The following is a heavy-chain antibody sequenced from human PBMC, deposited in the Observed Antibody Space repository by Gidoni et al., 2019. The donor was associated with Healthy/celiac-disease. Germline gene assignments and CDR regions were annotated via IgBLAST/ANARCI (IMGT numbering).Heavy chain of an antibody. Sequence: EVQLLHSGGGLVQPGPSLRLPFSASGLSSSSYEMNWVRQAPGKGLEWVSYISSSGSTIYYADSVKGRFTISRDNAKNSLYLQMNSLRAEDTAVYYCARGIAVAGHDAFDIWGQGTMVTVSS. CDR3: ARGIAVAGHDAFDI. CDR2: ISSSGSTI. J-gene: IGHJ3*02. V-gene: IGHV3-48*03. D-gene: IGHD6-19*01. CDR1: GLSSSSYE.